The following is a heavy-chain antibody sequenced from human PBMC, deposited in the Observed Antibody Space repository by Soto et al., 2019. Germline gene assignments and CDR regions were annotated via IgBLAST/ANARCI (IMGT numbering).Heavy chain of an antibody. CDR1: GGSITSSY. CDR3: ARGEDAFFYYGLDV. J-gene: IGHJ6*02. V-gene: IGHV4-59*01. CDR2: IYDTGISGYTPST. Sequence: KASETLSLTCTVSGGSITSSYWSWIRRPPGKGLEWIAYIYDTGISGYTPSTSYNPSLKSRATMSVDTSKSQFSLKLTSGTAADTAVYYCARGEDAFFYYGLDVWGQGSTVTVS.